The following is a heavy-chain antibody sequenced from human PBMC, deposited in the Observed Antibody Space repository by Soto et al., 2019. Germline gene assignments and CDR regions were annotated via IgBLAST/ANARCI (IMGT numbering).Heavy chain of an antibody. CDR3: ARIYGSGTYDMDV. D-gene: IGHD3-10*01. CDR2: INPSGGST. V-gene: IGHV1-46*01. Sequence: QVQLVQSGAEVKKPGASVKVSCKASGYTFTSYHMHWVRQAPGQGPERMGIINPSGGSTRYAQKFQGRVTMTRDTSTSTVYMELCSLRSEDTAVYYCARIYGSGTYDMDVWGQGTTVIVSS. J-gene: IGHJ6*02. CDR1: GYTFTSYH.